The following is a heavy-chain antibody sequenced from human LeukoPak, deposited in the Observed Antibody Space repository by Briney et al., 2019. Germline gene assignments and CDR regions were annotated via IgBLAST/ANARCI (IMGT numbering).Heavy chain of an antibody. J-gene: IGHJ3*02. V-gene: IGHV2-70*04. CDR3: ARITPPYCSDGSCPDAFDI. D-gene: IGHD2-15*01. CDR1: GFSLSTSGMG. CDR2: IDGDDDR. Sequence: ESGPTLVNPTETLTLTCTFSGFSLSTSGMGVSWIRQPPGKALEWLAHIDGDDDRFYSTSLETRLTISKHTSKNQVVLTMTTMDPTDIATYYSARITPPYCSDGSCPDAFDIWGQGTLVTVSS.